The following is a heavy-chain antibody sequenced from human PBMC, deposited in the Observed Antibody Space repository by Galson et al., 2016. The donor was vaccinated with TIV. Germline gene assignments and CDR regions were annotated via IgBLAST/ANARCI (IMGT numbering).Heavy chain of an antibody. D-gene: IGHD2/OR15-2a*01. CDR2: IHPQNGGA. V-gene: IGHV1-2*02. CDR3: TRGGGGAYTFDALDI. Sequence: SVKVSCKASGYSFTVYRVHWVRQAPGQGLEWMGWIHPQNGGANYAQKFQGRVTLTRDTSISTVYMELRRLKSDDTAVYFCTRGGGGAYTFDALDIWGQGTMVTVSS. CDR1: GYSFTVYR. J-gene: IGHJ3*02.